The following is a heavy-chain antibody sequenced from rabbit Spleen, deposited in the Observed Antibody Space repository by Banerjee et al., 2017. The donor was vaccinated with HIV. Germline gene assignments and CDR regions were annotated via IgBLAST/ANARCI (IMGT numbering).Heavy chain of an antibody. CDR3: ARDTGSSFSTYGMDL. CDR2: IELGSSGFT. J-gene: IGHJ6*01. Sequence: QEQLVESGGGLVKPGASLTLTCIASGVSFSGSSYMCWVRQAPGKGVEWIACIELGSSGFTYFASWAKGRFTISKTSSTTVTLQMTSLTVADTATYFCARDTGSSFSTYGMDLWGPGTLVTVS. V-gene: IGHV1S45*01. D-gene: IGHD8-1*01. CDR1: GVSFSGSSY.